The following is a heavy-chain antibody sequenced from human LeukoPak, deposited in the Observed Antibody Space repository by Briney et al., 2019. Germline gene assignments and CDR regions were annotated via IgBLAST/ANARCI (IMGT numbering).Heavy chain of an antibody. CDR3: ARRGYSGHGAAFDP. CDR1: GGTFSSYA. Sequence: SVKVSCKASGGTFSSYAISWVRQAPGQGLEWMGRIIPILGIANYAQKFQGRVTITADKSTSTAYMELSSLRSEDTAVYYCARRGYSGHGAAFDPWGQGTLVTVSS. D-gene: IGHD5-12*01. CDR2: IIPILGIA. V-gene: IGHV1-69*04. J-gene: IGHJ5*02.